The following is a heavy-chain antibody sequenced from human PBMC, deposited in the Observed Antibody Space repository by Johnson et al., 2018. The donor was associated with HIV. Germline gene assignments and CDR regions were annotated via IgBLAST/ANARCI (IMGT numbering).Heavy chain of an antibody. V-gene: IGHV3-30*09. CDR2: ISYDGSNK. J-gene: IGHJ3*02. D-gene: IGHD1-26*01. CDR1: GFTFNSYA. Sequence: QVQLVESGGGVVQPGRSLSLSCAASGFTFNSYAMHLVRQAPGKGLEWVAVISYDGSNKYYADSVKGRFAISRDNSKNTLYLQMNSLRAEDTAVYHCARDRIVGADYDAFDIWGQGTMVTVSS. CDR3: ARDRIVGADYDAFDI.